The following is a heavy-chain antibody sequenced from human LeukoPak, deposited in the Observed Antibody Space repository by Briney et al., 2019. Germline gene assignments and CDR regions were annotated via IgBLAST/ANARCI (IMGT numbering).Heavy chain of an antibody. J-gene: IGHJ6*03. V-gene: IGHV4-39*01. CDR1: GGSISSSSYY. CDR3: ARHLQSSYYYSMDV. D-gene: IGHD1-26*01. Sequence: ASETLSLTCTVSGGSISSSSYYWGWIRQPPGKGLEWVGTIYYTGSTYYNPSLQSRVTISVDTSKNQFSLKLNSVTAADTAVYFCARHLQSSYYYSMDVWGTGTTVTVSS. CDR2: IYYTGST.